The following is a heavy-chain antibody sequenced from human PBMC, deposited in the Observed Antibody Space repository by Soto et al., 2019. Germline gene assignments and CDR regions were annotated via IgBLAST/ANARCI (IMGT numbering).Heavy chain of an antibody. CDR1: GFTFSSYA. D-gene: IGHD2-15*01. CDR2: ISGSGGST. J-gene: IGHJ5*02. CDR3: AKGWSVAATENWFDP. Sequence: GGSLRLSCAASGFTFSSYAMSWVRQAPGKGLEWVSAISGSGGSTYYADSVKGRFTISRDNSKNTLYLQMNSLRAEDTAVYYCAKGWSVAATENWFDPWGQGTLVTVLL. V-gene: IGHV3-23*01.